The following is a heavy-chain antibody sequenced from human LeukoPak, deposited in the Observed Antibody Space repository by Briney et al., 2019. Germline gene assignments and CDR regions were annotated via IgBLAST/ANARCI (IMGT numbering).Heavy chain of an antibody. CDR3: ARGVLLQGRGAFDI. V-gene: IGHV1-2*02. J-gene: IGHJ3*02. Sequence: GASVKVSCKASGYTFSVYYIHWLRQAPGQGLEWMGWVVPNSGGTNYAQKFRDRVTMTRDTSIDTAYMELSSLTYDDTAVYYCARGVLLQGRGAFDIWGLGTMVTVSS. CDR2: VVPNSGGT. CDR1: GYTFSVYY. D-gene: IGHD2-15*01.